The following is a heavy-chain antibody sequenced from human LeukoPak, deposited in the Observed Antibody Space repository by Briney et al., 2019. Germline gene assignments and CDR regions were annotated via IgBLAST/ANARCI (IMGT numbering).Heavy chain of an antibody. CDR2: IYTAGTT. Sequence: PGGSLRLSCAASGFMFINYGMHWVRQAPGKGLEWVSTIYTAGTTFYSDSVKGRFTISRDNSKDTLYPQMNSLRAEDTATYYCARDFSDSSGIERNFDLWGRGTLVTVSS. CDR3: ARDFSDSSGIERNFDL. CDR1: GFMFINYG. D-gene: IGHD3-22*01. J-gene: IGHJ2*01. V-gene: IGHV3-53*01.